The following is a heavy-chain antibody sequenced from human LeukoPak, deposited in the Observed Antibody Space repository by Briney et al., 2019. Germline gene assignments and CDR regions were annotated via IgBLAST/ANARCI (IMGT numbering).Heavy chain of an antibody. CDR2: ISSSSSDI. CDR1: GFTFSSYA. CDR3: ARGAYCSGGSCYFDY. D-gene: IGHD2-15*01. V-gene: IGHV3-21*01. Sequence: GGSLRLSCAASGFTFSSYAMSWVRQAPGKGLEWVSLISSSSSDIYYADSVKGRCTISRDNAKKSLYLQMNSLRAEDTAVYYCARGAYCSGGSCYFDYWGQGTLVTVSS. J-gene: IGHJ4*02.